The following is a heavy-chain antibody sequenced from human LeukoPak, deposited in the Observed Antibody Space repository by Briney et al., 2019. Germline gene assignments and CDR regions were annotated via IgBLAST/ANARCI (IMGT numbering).Heavy chain of an antibody. Sequence: GASAKVSCKASGYTFTSYGISWVRQAPGQGLEWMGWISAYNGNTNYAQKLQGRVTMTTDTSTSTAYMELRSLRSDDTAVYYCARGGYYYDSSGYPYPFDYWGQGTLVTVSS. CDR3: ARGGYYYDSSGYPYPFDY. J-gene: IGHJ4*02. V-gene: IGHV1-18*01. CDR1: GYTFTSYG. CDR2: ISAYNGNT. D-gene: IGHD3-22*01.